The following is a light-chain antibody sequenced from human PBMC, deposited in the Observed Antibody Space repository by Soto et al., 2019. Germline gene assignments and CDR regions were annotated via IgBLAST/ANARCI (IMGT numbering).Light chain of an antibody. V-gene: IGKV3-20*01. CDR3: QQYDT. J-gene: IGKJ2*01. CDR2: SAS. CDR1: QSVRSSD. Sequence: IVLTQSPGTLSLSPGERATLSCRASQSVRSSDLAWYQQKPGQAPRLLIYSASSRATGIPDRFSGSGSGTDFTLTISRLEPEDFAVYYCQQYDTVGQGTKLEIK.